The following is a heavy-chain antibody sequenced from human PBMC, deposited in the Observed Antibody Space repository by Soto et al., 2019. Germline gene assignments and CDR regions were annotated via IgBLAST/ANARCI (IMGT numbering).Heavy chain of an antibody. CDR3: ARDVSGGTYPWFFDL. J-gene: IGHJ2*01. D-gene: IGHD1-26*01. CDR2: ISGYNGNI. Sequence: QGQLVQSGAEVKKPGASVNVSCKASGYTSSIYGISWVRLAPGQGLEWMAWISGYNGNIKYAQKFQGRVTVATDTTTNGAYMELRSLRSDDTAVYYCARDVSGGTYPWFFDLWGRGTLVTVSS. V-gene: IGHV1-18*04. CDR1: GYTSSIYG.